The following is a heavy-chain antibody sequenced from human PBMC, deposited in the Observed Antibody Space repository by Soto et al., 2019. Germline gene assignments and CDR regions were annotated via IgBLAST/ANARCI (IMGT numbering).Heavy chain of an antibody. V-gene: IGHV4-31*01. J-gene: IGHJ6*02. CDR3: ARDWSSPSCYSNYGVEV. CDR1: GGSVISGGSY. D-gene: IGHD2-2*02. Sequence: QVQLQESVPGLVKPSQPLSLTCTVSGGSVISGGSYCSWIRQQPGKGLELIGYTHYTGTTYYNPSVTGLIVISVDTSKIKASQKLSPVTAATAAVYYCARDWSSPSCYSNYGVEVWGQATTVTVSS. CDR2: THYTGTT.